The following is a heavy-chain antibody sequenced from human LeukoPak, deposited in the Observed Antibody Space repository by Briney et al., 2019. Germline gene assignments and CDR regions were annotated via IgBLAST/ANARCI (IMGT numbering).Heavy chain of an antibody. D-gene: IGHD6-13*01. CDR2: IYDSGDT. J-gene: IGHJ4*02. V-gene: IGHV4-59*08. CDR1: GGSISSYY. Sequence: SETLSLTCTVSGGSISSYYWSWIRQPPGQGLEWIVYIYDSGDTNYNPSLKSRATITVDTSKNQFSLKLTSVTAADTATYYCARLSSEYSSSWLDSWGQGALVTVSS. CDR3: ARLSSEYSSSWLDS.